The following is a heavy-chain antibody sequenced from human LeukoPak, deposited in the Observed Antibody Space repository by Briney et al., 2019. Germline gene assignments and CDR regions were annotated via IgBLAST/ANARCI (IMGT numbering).Heavy chain of an antibody. J-gene: IGHJ6*03. CDR3: AKVSYYYGSGSPGYMDV. Sequence: TGGSLRLSCAASGFTFSSYAMSWVRQAPGKGLEWVSAISGSGENTYYADSVKGRFTVSRDNSKNTLFLQMNSLRAEDTAVYYCAKVSYYYGSGSPGYMDVWGKGTTVTISS. CDR1: GFTFSSYA. V-gene: IGHV3-23*01. D-gene: IGHD3-10*01. CDR2: ISGSGENT.